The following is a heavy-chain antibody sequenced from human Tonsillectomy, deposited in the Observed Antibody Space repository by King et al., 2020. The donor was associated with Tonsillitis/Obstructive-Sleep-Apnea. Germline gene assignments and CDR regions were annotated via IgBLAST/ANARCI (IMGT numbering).Heavy chain of an antibody. V-gene: IGHV4-34*01. Sequence: HVQLQQWGAGLLKPSETLSLTCVVSGGSFSGYYWTWIRQPPGKGLDWIGEINHSGSTNYNPSLKSRVTISVDTSKNQFSLKLNSVTAADTAVYYCARTYYYLSSGYCDYWGQGTLVTVSS. CDR1: GGSFSGYY. CDR3: ARTYYYLSSGYCDY. CDR2: INHSGST. D-gene: IGHD3-22*01. J-gene: IGHJ4*02.